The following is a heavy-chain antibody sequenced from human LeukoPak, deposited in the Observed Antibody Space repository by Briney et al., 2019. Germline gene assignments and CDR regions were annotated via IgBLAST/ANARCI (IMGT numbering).Heavy chain of an antibody. D-gene: IGHD2-2*01. CDR1: GLTFTNAW. Sequence: GGSLRLSCVASGLTFTNAWMSWVRQAPGKGLEWIGRIKSKSDGGTTDYAAPVKGRFTISRDDSKNTLYLQMNSLKTEDTAVYYCAKTFRSTSMDVWGKGTTVTVSS. J-gene: IGHJ6*03. CDR3: AKTFRSTSMDV. V-gene: IGHV3-15*01. CDR2: IKSKSDGGTT.